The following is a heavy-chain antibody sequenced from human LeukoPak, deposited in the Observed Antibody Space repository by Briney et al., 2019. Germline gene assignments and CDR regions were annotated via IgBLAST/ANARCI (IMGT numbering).Heavy chain of an antibody. CDR1: GGSISSSSYY. CDR3: ARYVWGSYPGLYYFDY. V-gene: IGHV4-61*05. CDR2: IYYSGST. D-gene: IGHD3-16*02. J-gene: IGHJ4*02. Sequence: SETLSLTCTVSGGSISSSSYYWGWIRQPPGKGLEWIGYIYYSGSTNYNPSLKSRVTISVDTSKNQFSLKLSSVTAADTAVYYCARYVWGSYPGLYYFDYWGQGTLVTVSS.